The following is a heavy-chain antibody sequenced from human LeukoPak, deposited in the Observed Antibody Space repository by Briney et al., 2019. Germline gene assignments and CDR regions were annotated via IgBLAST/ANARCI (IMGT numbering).Heavy chain of an antibody. CDR2: ISSSGKA. CDR3: ARFKGGTGFDY. D-gene: IGHD1-26*01. CDR1: GGSITTSDFA. V-gene: IGHV4-39*01. J-gene: IGHJ4*02. Sequence: SETLSLTCTVSGGSITTSDFAWAWIRQPPGQGFEWIATISSSGKAYYYPSLMSRVTISVDTSKNQFSLDVTSVTAADTGFFYCARFKGGTGFDYWGRGILVIVS.